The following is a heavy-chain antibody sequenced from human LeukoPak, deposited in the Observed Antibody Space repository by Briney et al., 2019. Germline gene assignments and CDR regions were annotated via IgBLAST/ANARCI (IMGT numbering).Heavy chain of an antibody. CDR3: ARVGSYKFDY. CDR1: GFTVSSNH. Sequence: GGSLRLSCAGSGFTVSSNHMGWGRQAPGKGLEWVSIIYSGGSTYYADSVKGRFTISRDNSENTLYLQMNSLRGEDTAVYYCARVGSYKFDYWGQGTLVTVSS. CDR2: IYSGGST. V-gene: IGHV3-53*01. J-gene: IGHJ4*02. D-gene: IGHD5-24*01.